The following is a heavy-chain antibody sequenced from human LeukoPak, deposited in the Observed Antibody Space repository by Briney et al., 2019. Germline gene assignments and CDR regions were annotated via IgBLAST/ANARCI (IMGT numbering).Heavy chain of an antibody. D-gene: IGHD5-12*01. CDR2: IYGGGGVI. Sequence: PAGSLRLSCAASGFSFSGFGMYWVRQALRKGLEWVAGIYGGGGVIKYADSVKGRFTISRDNSENTLYLQMHSLRVEDTAIYYCAKDRVPDSGYDIDYWGQGTLVTVSS. V-gene: IGHV3-23*03. J-gene: IGHJ4*02. CDR1: GFSFSGFG. CDR3: AKDRVPDSGYDIDY.